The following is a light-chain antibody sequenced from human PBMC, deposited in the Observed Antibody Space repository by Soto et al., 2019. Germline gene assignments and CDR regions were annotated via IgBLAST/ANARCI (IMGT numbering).Light chain of an antibody. V-gene: IGKV3-20*01. CDR2: GVS. CDR1: QSVTSSY. J-gene: IGKJ2*01. CDR3: QQYGSSPRT. Sequence: EIVLTQSPGTRSLSPGEGTTLSSRGSQSVTSSYLAWYQQKPGQAPRLLIYGVSTRATGIPDRFSGSGSGTDFTLTISRLEPEDFAVYYCQQYGSSPRTFGQGTKLEIK.